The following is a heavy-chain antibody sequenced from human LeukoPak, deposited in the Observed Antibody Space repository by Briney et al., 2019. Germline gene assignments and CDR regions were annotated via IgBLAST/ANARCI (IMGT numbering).Heavy chain of an antibody. V-gene: IGHV4-39*01. CDR3: ARAEEKLGNLDY. D-gene: IGHD1-14*01. CDR1: GGSISSSSYY. Sequence: PSETLSLTCTVSGGSISSSSYYWGWIRQPPGKGLEWIGSIYYSGSTYYNPSLKSRVTISVDTSKNQFSLKLSSVTTADTAVYYCARAEEKLGNLDYWGQGTLVTVSS. CDR2: IYYSGST. J-gene: IGHJ4*02.